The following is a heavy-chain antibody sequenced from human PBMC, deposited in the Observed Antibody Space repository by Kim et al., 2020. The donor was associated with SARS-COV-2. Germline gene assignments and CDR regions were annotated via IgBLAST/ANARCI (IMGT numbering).Heavy chain of an antibody. Sequence: SETLSLTCTVSGGSISSYYWSWIRQPPGKGLEWIGYIYYSGSTNYNPSLKSRVTISVDTSKNQFSLKLSSVTAADTAVYYCARDRYYGTGDWYFDLWGRG. CDR2: IYYSGST. CDR3: ARDRYYGTGDWYFDL. CDR1: GGSISSYY. V-gene: IGHV4-59*01. J-gene: IGHJ2*01. D-gene: IGHD3-10*01.